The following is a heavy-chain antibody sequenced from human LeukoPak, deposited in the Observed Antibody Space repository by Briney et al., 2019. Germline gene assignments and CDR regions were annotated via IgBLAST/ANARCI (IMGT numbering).Heavy chain of an antibody. D-gene: IGHD4-23*01. V-gene: IGHV1-69*13. CDR1: RGTFSTFA. J-gene: IGHJ4*02. Sequence: ASVKVSCKASRGTFSTFALSWVRQAPGQGPDWMGGIIPILGTANYAQKFQGRDTITADESTSTAYMELSSLTSEDTAVYYCATSPTGYSPGYWGQGTLVTVSS. CDR2: IIPILGTA. CDR3: ATSPTGYSPGY.